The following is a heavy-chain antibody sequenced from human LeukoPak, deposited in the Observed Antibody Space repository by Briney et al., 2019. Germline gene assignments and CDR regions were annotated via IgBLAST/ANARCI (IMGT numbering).Heavy chain of an antibody. D-gene: IGHD4-17*01. Sequence: GGSLRLSCAASGFTFSSYSMNWVRQAPGKGLEWVSSISSSSYIYYADSVKGRFTISRDNAKNSLYLQMNSLRAEDTAVYYCARDRHDYGDPFDYWGQGTLVTVSS. CDR1: GFTFSSYS. J-gene: IGHJ4*02. CDR3: ARDRHDYGDPFDY. V-gene: IGHV3-21*01. CDR2: ISSSSYI.